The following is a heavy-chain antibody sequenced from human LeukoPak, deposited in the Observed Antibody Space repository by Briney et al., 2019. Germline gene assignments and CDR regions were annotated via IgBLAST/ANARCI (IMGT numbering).Heavy chain of an antibody. V-gene: IGHV3-11*04. Sequence: GGSLRLSCAASGFTFSDYYMSWIRQAPGKGLEWVSYISSSGSTIYYADSVKGRSTISRDNAKNSLYLQMNSLRAEDTAVYYCAKDSYDFWSGYSNHWGQGTLVTVSS. J-gene: IGHJ5*02. CDR1: GFTFSDYY. CDR3: AKDSYDFWSGYSNH. D-gene: IGHD3-3*01. CDR2: ISSSGSTI.